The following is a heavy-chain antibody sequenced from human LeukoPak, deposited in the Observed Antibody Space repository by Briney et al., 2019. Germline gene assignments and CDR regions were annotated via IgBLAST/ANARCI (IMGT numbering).Heavy chain of an antibody. Sequence: GGPLRLSCAASGFTFDDYAMHWVRQAPGKGLEWVSGISWNSGSIGYADSVKGRFTISRDNAKNSLYLQMNSLRAEDTALYYCAKDRTGTDYDAFDIWGQGTMVTVSS. CDR1: GFTFDDYA. CDR3: AKDRTGTDYDAFDI. V-gene: IGHV3-9*01. CDR2: ISWNSGSI. J-gene: IGHJ3*02. D-gene: IGHD1-1*01.